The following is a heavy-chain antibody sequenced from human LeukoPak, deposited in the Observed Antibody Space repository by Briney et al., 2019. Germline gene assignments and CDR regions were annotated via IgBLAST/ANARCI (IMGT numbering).Heavy chain of an antibody. Sequence: SVKVSCKASGGTFSSYAISWVRQAPGQGLEWMGGIIPIFGTANYAQKFQGRVTITADKSTSTAYMELSSLRSEDTAVYYCARVIRKQLWWNLYYFDYWGQGTLVTVSS. V-gene: IGHV1-69*06. CDR1: GGTFSSYA. J-gene: IGHJ4*02. CDR3: ARVIRKQLWWNLYYFDY. D-gene: IGHD5-18*01. CDR2: IIPIFGTA.